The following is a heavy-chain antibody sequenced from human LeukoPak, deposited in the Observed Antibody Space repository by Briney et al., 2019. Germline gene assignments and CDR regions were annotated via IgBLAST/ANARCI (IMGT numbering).Heavy chain of an antibody. CDR1: GFTLRGYG. J-gene: IGHJ4*02. Sequence: GGSLRLSCAASGFTLRGYGMHWVRQAPGKGLEWVAFIRYDGSDKSYADSVKGRFTISRDNSENTLYLQINSLRVEGTAVYYCAKDTPTTGYHLDSWGQGTLVTVSS. D-gene: IGHD1-1*01. V-gene: IGHV3-30*02. CDR2: IRYDGSDK. CDR3: AKDTPTTGYHLDS.